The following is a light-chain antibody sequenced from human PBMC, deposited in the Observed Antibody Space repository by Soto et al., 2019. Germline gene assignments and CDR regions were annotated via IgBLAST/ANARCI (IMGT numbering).Light chain of an antibody. CDR1: HSISSY. Sequence: DIQMTQYPSSLSASVGDRVTITCRASHSISSYLNWYQQKPGKAPKLLIYAASSLQSGVPSRFSGSGSGTEFSLTITSLQPEDFATYYCQQYDNLPLTFGGGTKVDIK. V-gene: IGKV1-39*01. CDR3: QQYDNLPLT. J-gene: IGKJ4*01. CDR2: AAS.